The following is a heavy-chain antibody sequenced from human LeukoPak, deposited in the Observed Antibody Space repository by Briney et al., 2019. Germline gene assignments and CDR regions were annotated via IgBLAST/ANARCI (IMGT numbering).Heavy chain of an antibody. J-gene: IGHJ4*02. D-gene: IGHD1-14*01. CDR3: AKAGGSHIDY. CDR2: ISTSSSYI. CDR1: GFTFSRHN. V-gene: IGHV3-21*01. Sequence: PGGSLRLSCAASGFTFSRHNMNWVRQAPGKGLEWVSSISTSSSYIYYADSVKGRFTISRDNAKNSLYLQMNSLRAEDTAVYYCAKAGGSHIDYWGQGTLVTVSS.